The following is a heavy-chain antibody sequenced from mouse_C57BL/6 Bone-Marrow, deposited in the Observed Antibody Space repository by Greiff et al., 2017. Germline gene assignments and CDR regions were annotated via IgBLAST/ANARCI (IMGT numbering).Heavy chain of an antibody. Sequence: VQLQQSGAELVRPGTSVKVSCKASGYAFTNYLIEWVKQRPGQGLEWIGVINPGSGGTNYNEKFKGKATLTADKTSSTASMKLSSMTSEDSAGYDCASQDPYYGGSRRYFDVWGTGTTVTVSS. D-gene: IGHD1-1*01. J-gene: IGHJ1*03. CDR2: INPGSGGT. CDR3: ASQDPYYGGSRRYFDV. CDR1: GYAFTNYL. V-gene: IGHV1-54*01.